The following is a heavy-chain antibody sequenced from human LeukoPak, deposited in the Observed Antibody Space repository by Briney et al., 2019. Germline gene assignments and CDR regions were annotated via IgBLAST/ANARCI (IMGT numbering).Heavy chain of an antibody. J-gene: IGHJ6*02. CDR1: GFTYSSYA. CDR3: AREEGYGSGSYYNTLSYYYYGMDV. V-gene: IGHV3-30-3*01. CDR2: ISYDGSNK. D-gene: IGHD3-10*01. Sequence: GGSLRLSCAASGFTYSSYAMHWVRQATGKALEWVAVISYDGSNKYYADSVKGRFTISRDNSKNTLYLQMNSLRAEDTAVYYCAREEGYGSGSYYNTLSYYYYGMDVWGQGTTVTVSS.